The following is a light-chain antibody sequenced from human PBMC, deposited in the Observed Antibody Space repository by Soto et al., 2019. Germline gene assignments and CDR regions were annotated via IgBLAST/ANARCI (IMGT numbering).Light chain of an antibody. CDR2: TAS. CDR3: QQTYSLVT. CDR1: QSIGIF. J-gene: IGKJ4*01. Sequence: DIEITQKTSSLSASVGDSVSITCRASQSIGIFLNWYQQKPGKAPQLLIYTASSLPSGVPSRFSASGSGTDFTLTIRSLQPEDFATYYCQQTYSLVTFGGGTNVAIK. V-gene: IGKV1-39*01.